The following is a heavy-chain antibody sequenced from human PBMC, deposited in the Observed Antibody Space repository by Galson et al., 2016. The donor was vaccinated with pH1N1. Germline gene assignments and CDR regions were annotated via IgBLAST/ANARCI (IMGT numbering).Heavy chain of an antibody. CDR2: MRPSSGQT. Sequence: SVKVSCKVSGYPFSSHDINWVRQAPGQGLEWMGWMRPSSGQTGSAQKFQGRVTITGNTSISTAYMELSSLRFDDTAVYYCARGHPLWGYCGWSWGRGTLVTVSS. J-gene: IGHJ5*02. V-gene: IGHV1-8*03. CDR1: GYPFSSHD. D-gene: IGHD2-21*01. CDR3: ARGHPLWGYCGWS.